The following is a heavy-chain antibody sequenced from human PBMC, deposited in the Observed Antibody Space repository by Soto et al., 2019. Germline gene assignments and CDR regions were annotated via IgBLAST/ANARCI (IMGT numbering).Heavy chain of an antibody. Sequence: EVQLVGSGGGLVQPGGSLRLSCAASGFTFNCCAMSWVRLAPGKGLEWVANINDIATTTNYADSVKGRFTISRDQSKNTLYLLMNNLRAEDTAVYFCAKHAGLLPSNYCFDSWAQGTQVTVSS. CDR1: GFTFNCCA. D-gene: IGHD3-10*01. J-gene: IGHJ4*02. V-gene: IGHV3-23*04. CDR3: AKHAGLLPSNYCFDS. CDR2: INDIATTT.